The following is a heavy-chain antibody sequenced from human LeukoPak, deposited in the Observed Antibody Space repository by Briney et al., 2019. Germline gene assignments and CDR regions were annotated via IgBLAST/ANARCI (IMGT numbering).Heavy chain of an antibody. Sequence: GGSLTLSCPATGFIFSSYEMNGVRQAAWKGVEWVAYISSSGSTIYYAGSVKGRFTISRENAKISLYLQMNSLRAEDTAVYYCAELGITMIGGVWGKGTTVTISS. D-gene: IGHD3-10*02. CDR2: ISSSGSTI. CDR1: GFIFSSYE. J-gene: IGHJ6*04. CDR3: AELGITMIGGV. V-gene: IGHV3-48*03.